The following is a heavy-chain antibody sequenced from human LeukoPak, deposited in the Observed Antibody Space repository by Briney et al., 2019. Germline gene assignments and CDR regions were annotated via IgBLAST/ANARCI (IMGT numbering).Heavy chain of an antibody. CDR2: IYYSGSI. J-gene: IGHJ4*02. Sequence: TSETLSLTCAVSGGSISSSNYYWDWIRQPPGKGLEWIGSIYYSGSIYYNPSLKSRVTVSVDTSKNQFSLKLSSVTAADTAVYYCAREGPPGVAVGYWGQGTLVTVSS. D-gene: IGHD3-16*01. V-gene: IGHV4-39*07. CDR1: GGSISSSNYY. CDR3: AREGPPGVAVGY.